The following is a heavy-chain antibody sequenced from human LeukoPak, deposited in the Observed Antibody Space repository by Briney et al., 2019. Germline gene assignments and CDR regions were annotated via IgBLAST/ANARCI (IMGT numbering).Heavy chain of an antibody. CDR2: MYYSGKT. Sequence: SETLSLTCTVSGDSISSGGYFWTWIRQHPGKGLERIGYMYYSGKTFYNPSLKSRVIISIDTSKNQFSLNVSSVTAADTAVYYCARGGSKWGQGTLVTVSS. CDR3: ARGGSK. CDR1: GDSISSGGYF. V-gene: IGHV4-31*03. J-gene: IGHJ4*02. D-gene: IGHD3-16*01.